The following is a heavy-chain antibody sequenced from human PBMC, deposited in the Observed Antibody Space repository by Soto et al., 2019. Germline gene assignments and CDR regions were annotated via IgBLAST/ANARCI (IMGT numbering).Heavy chain of an antibody. CDR2: IIPIFGTA. J-gene: IGHJ6*02. CDR3: ARELQGAVWLGELSRFFGDYYSGMDV. D-gene: IGHD3-16*02. V-gene: IGHV1-69*05. CDR1: GGTFSSYA. Sequence: SVKVSCKASGGTFSSYAISWVRQAPGQGLEWMGGIIPIFGTANYAQKFQGRVTMTRDTSTITVYMELSSLRSEDTAVYYCARELQGAVWLGELSRFFGDYYSGMDVWGQGPTVTVSS.